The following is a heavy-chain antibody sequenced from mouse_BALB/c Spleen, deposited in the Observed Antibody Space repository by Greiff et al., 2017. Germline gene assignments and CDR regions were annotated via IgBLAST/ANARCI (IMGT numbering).Heavy chain of an antibody. J-gene: IGHJ3*01. Sequence: QVQLQQSGAELVRPGASVTLSCKASGYTFTDYEMPWVKQTPVHGLEWIGAIDPETGGTAYNQKFKGKATLTADKSSSTAYMERRSLTSEASAVYDWTSSAIYPAWFAYWGQGTLVTVSA. CDR1: GYTFTDYE. D-gene: IGHD2-1*01. CDR3: TSSAIYPAWFAY. V-gene: IGHV1-15*01. CDR2: IDPETGGT.